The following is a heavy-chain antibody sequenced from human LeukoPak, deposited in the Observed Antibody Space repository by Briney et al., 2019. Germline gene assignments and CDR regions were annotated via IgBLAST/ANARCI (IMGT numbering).Heavy chain of an antibody. CDR3: ARIAARQDYLDY. D-gene: IGHD6-6*01. V-gene: IGHV1-18*01. J-gene: IGHJ4*02. CDR2: ISAYNGNT. Sequence: ASVKVSCKASGYTFTSYGISRVRQAPGQGLEWMGWISAYNGNTNYAQKLQGRVTMTTDTSTSTAYMELRSLRSDDTAVYYCARIAARQDYLDYWGQGTLVTVSS. CDR1: GYTFTSYG.